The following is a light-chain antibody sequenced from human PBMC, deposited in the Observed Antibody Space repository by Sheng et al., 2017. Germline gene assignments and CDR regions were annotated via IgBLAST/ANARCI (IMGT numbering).Light chain of an antibody. CDR2: KAS. CDR1: QSISSW. CDR3: QQYSSSAWT. V-gene: IGKV1-5*03. J-gene: IGKJ1*01. Sequence: DIQMTQSPSTLSASVGDRVTITCRASQSISSWLAWYQQKPGKAPKLLIYKASSLESGVPSRFSGSGSGTEFTLTINSLQPDDFATYYCQQYSSSAWTFGQGTKVEIK.